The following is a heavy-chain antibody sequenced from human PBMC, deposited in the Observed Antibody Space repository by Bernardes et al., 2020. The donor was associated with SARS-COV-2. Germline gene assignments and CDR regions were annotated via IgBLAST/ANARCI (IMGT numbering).Heavy chain of an antibody. V-gene: IGHV3-9*01. CDR3: AKDFGAMIVSFDI. J-gene: IGHJ3*02. CDR2: ISWNSGTI. D-gene: IGHD3-22*01. CDR1: GYTFDDYA. Sequence: GGSLRLSCAASGYTFDDYAMHWVRQAPGKGLEWVSGISWNSGTIGHVDSVKSRFTISRDNAKNSLYLQMNSLRPEDTALYYCAKDFGAMIVSFDIWGQGTMVTVSS.